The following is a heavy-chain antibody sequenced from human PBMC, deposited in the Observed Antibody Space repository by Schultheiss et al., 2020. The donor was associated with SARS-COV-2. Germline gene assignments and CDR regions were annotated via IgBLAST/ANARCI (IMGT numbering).Heavy chain of an antibody. CDR2: IDPSDSYT. D-gene: IGHD3-10*01. J-gene: IGHJ6*02. Sequence: GESLKISCKGSGYSFTSYWISWVRQMPGKGLEWMGRIDPSDSYTNYSPSFQGHVTISADKSISTAYLQWSSLKASDTAMYYCARHRRGFGELSYYYGMDVWGQGTTVTVSS. V-gene: IGHV5-10-1*01. CDR1: GYSFTSYW. CDR3: ARHRRGFGELSYYYGMDV.